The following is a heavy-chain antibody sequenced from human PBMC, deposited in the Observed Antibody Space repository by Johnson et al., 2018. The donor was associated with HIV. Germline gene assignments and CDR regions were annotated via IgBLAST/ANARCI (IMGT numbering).Heavy chain of an antibody. D-gene: IGHD3-3*01. CDR3: AREQFLESDAFDI. CDR1: GFTVSSNY. J-gene: IGHJ3*02. CDR2: IYSGGST. V-gene: IGHV3-53*01. Sequence: VQLVESGGGLIQPGGSLRLSCAASGFTVSSNYMSWVRQAPGNGLEWVSVIYSGGSTYYADSVKGRFTISRDNAKNSLYLQMNSLRAEDTAVYYCAREQFLESDAFDIWGQGTMVTVSS.